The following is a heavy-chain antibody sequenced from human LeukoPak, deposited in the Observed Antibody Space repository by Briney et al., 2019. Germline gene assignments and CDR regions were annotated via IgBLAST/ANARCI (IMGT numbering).Heavy chain of an antibody. V-gene: IGHV3-21*01. D-gene: IGHD5-12*01. Sequence: GGSLRLSCAASGFTFSSYSMNWVRQAPGRGLEWVSSISSGSSYIYYADSVKGRFTISRDNAKNSLYLQMNSLSAEDTAVYYCACTSGYDFSSYYYYYMDVWGKGTTVTVSS. J-gene: IGHJ6*03. CDR3: ACTSGYDFSSYYYYYMDV. CDR2: ISSGSSYI. CDR1: GFTFSSYS.